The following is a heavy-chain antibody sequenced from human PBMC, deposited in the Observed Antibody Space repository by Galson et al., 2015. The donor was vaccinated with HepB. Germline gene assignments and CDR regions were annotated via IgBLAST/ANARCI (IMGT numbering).Heavy chain of an antibody. CDR1: GYTFTNYG. D-gene: IGHD1-1*01. J-gene: IGHJ6*02. V-gene: IGHV1-18*04. CDR3: ARTTKIHYYYAMDV. Sequence: KVSCKASGYTFTNYGFTWVRQAPGQGLEWMGWIGAYNDDTRYAPKMQGRVTLTADTSTSTAYMELRSLRSDDTAVYYCARTTKIHYYYAMDVWGQGATVTVSS. CDR2: IGAYNDDT.